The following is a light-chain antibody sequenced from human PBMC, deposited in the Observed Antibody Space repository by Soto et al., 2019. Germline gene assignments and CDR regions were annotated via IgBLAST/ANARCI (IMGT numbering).Light chain of an antibody. V-gene: IGLV2-11*01. CDR2: DVF. J-gene: IGLJ3*02. CDR1: SSDVGGYNY. CDR3: CSYGGGYTWV. Sequence: QSVLTQPASVSGSPGQSITISCTGTSSDVGGYNYVSWYQHLPGKAPKLIIYDVFKRPSGVPDRFSGSNSGNTASLTISGLQAEDEADYYCCSYGGGYTWVFDAGTKLTVL.